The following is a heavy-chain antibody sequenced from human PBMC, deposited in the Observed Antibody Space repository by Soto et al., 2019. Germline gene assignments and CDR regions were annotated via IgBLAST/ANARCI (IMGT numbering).Heavy chain of an antibody. CDR1: GGSISSGGYY. Sequence: SETLSLTCTVPGGSISSGGYYWSWIRQHPGKGLEWIGYIYYSGSTYYNPSLKSRVTISVDTSKNQFSLKLSSATAADTAVYYCARSSRTALYYGSGSYTQNWFDPWGQGTLVTVSS. V-gene: IGHV4-31*03. D-gene: IGHD3-10*01. CDR2: IYYSGST. CDR3: ARSSRTALYYGSGSYTQNWFDP. J-gene: IGHJ5*02.